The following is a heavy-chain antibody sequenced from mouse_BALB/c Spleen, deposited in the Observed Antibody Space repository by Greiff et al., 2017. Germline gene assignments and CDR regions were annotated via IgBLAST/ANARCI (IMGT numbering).Heavy chain of an antibody. CDR3: ATVIYYGYDGFAY. Sequence: EVKVEESGPGLVKPSQSLSLTCSVTGYSITSGYYWNWIRQFPGNKLEWMGYISYDGSNNYNPSLKNRISITRDTSKNQFFLKLNSVTTEDTATYYCATVIYYGYDGFAYWGQGTLVTVSA. D-gene: IGHD2-2*01. J-gene: IGHJ3*01. CDR1: GYSITSGYY. V-gene: IGHV3-6*02. CDR2: ISYDGSN.